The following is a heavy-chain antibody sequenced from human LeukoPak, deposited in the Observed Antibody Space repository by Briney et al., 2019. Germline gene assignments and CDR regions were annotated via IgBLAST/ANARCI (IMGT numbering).Heavy chain of an antibody. V-gene: IGHV1-2*02. CDR2: INPNSGGT. CDR1: GCTFTGYY. D-gene: IGHD1-26*01. CDR3: ARALYRGELGRLDY. Sequence: ASVKVSCKASGCTFTGYYMHWVRQAPGQGLEWMGWINPNSGGTNYAQKFQGRVAMTRDTSISTAYMELSRLRSDDTAVYYCARALYRGELGRLDYWGQGTLVTVSS. J-gene: IGHJ4*02.